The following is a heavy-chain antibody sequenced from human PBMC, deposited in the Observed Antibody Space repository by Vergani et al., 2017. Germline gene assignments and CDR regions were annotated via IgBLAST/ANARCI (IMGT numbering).Heavy chain of an antibody. D-gene: IGHD3-9*01. V-gene: IGHV1-69*01. J-gene: IGHJ3*02. CDR2: IIPIFGTA. CDR3: ARERGAQILTGYYPTDDAFDI. CDR1: GGTFSSYA. Sequence: QVQLVQSGAEVKKPGSSVKVSCKASGGTFSSYAISWVRQAPGQGLEWMGWIIPIFGTANDAQKFQGRVTITADESTSTAYMELSSLRSEDTAVYYCARERGAQILTGYYPTDDAFDIWGQGTMVTVSS.